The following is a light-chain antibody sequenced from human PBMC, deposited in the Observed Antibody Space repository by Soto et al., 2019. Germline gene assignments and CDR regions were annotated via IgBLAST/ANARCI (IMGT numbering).Light chain of an antibody. Sequence: EIVLTQSPGTLSLSPGERATLSCRASQTVSNNYLTWYQQKPGQAPRLLIYGASSRATGIPDRFSGSGSGTDFTLTISRLEPEDFAVYYCQQYGTSPEVTFGGGTKVDIK. CDR1: QTVSNNY. CDR3: QQYGTSPEVT. CDR2: GAS. J-gene: IGKJ4*01. V-gene: IGKV3-20*01.